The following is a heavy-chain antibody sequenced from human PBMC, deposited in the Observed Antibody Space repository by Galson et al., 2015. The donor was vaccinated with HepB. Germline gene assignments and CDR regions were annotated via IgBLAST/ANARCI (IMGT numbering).Heavy chain of an antibody. J-gene: IGHJ6*03. D-gene: IGHD1-26*01. CDR1: RFTFGSYS. CDR2: ISGSSDTI. CDR3: ARASLSAPGQLLTLAGYYYMDV. V-gene: IGHV3-48*01. Sequence: SLRLSCAASRFTFGSYSMNWVRQAPGMGLEWVSYISGSSDTIYYADSAKGRFTVSRDNAKNSLYLQMNSLRAEDTAVYYCARASLSAPGQLLTLAGYYYMDVWGEGTTVTVSS.